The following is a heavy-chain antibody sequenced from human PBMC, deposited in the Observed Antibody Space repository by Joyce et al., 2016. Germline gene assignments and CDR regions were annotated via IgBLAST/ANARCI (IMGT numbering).Heavy chain of an antibody. D-gene: IGHD3-16*02. V-gene: IGHV1-2*04. Sequence: QVQLVQSGAEVKKPGASVKVSCKASEYTFTGYYMHWVRQAPGQGLEWMGWINPNNGATKYAQKFQGWVTLTRDTSISTAYMELRLRSDDTAVYYCARAMRLGDFSSPFFDYWGQGTLVTVSS. CDR3: ARAMRLGDFSSPFFDY. CDR2: INPNNGAT. J-gene: IGHJ4*02. CDR1: EYTFTGYY.